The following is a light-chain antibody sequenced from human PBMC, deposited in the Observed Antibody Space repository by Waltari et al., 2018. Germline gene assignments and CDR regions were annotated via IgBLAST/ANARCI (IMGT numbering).Light chain of an antibody. CDR2: EGS. CDR3: CSYAGSSTFYV. V-gene: IGLV2-23*01. Sequence: QSALTQPASVSGSPGQSITISCTGTSSDVGSYNLVSWYQQHPGKAPKLMICEGSKRPSGVSKRFSGSKSGNTASLTISGLQAEDEADYYCCSYAGSSTFYVFGTGTKVTVL. CDR1: SSDVGSYNL. J-gene: IGLJ1*01.